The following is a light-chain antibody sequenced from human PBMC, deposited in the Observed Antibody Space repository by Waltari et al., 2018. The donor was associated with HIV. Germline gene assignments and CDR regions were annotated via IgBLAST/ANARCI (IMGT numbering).Light chain of an antibody. V-gene: IGLV2-14*01. CDR2: EVS. CDR1: SGDIGSFNY. CDR3: SSYTSSSTL. Sequence: QSALTQPASVSGSPGQSIPISCTGSSGDIGSFNYVSWYQQHPGKVPKLMIYEVSNRPSGISNRFSGSKSGNTASLTISGLQAEDEADYYCSSYTSSSTLFGGGTKLTVL. J-gene: IGLJ2*01.